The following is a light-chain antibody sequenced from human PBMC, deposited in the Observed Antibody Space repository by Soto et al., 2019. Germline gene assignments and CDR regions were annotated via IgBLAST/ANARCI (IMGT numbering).Light chain of an antibody. V-gene: IGLV2-14*01. CDR2: EVS. J-gene: IGLJ2*01. CDR1: SSDVGGYKF. Sequence: QFALTQPASVCGSPGQSITISCTRSSSDVGGYKFVSWYQHYPGTAPKLLIYEVSNRPSGVSNRFSGSKSGNTASLTISGLQAEDEADYYCLSYTSTNTRVFGGGTKLTVL. CDR3: LSYTSTNTRV.